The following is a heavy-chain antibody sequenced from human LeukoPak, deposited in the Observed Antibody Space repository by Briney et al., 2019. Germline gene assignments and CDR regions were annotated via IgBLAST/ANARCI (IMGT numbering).Heavy chain of an antibody. V-gene: IGHV4-30-2*01. Sequence: SETLSLTCTVSGGSISSGTYHWSWIRQPPGKGLEWIGYIYQSGSTYYNPSLKSRVAILVDTSKNQFSLMLSSLTAEDTAVYYCARARSYYDFWSGYFDYWGQGTLVTVSS. CDR3: ARARSYYDFWSGYFDY. CDR2: IYQSGST. J-gene: IGHJ4*02. CDR1: GGSISSGTYH. D-gene: IGHD3-3*01.